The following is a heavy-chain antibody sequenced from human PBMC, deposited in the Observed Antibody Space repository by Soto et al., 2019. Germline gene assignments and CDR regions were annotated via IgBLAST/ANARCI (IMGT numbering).Heavy chain of an antibody. CDR3: ARCSGGPCYASYAFDI. CDR2: TVANNGYT. V-gene: IGHV1-18*01. Sequence: QVQLVQSGLEVKNPGASVKVSCKASGYAFTSFGISWVRQAPGQGLEWMGWTVANNGYTKYAQNLQGRVTLITDTSTSTAYMELRSLMYDDTAVYYCARCSGGPCYASYAFDIWGQGTMVTVSS. D-gene: IGHD2-15*01. J-gene: IGHJ3*02. CDR1: GYAFTSFG.